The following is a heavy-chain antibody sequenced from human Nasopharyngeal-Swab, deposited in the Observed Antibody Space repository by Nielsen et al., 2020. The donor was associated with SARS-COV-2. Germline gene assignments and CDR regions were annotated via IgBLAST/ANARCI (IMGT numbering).Heavy chain of an antibody. CDR1: GFTFDDYA. CDR2: ISWNSGSI. Sequence: GGSLRLSCAASGFTFDDYAMHWVRQAPGKGLEWVSGISWNSGSIGYADSVKGRFTISRDNAKNSLYLQMNSLRAEDTALYYCAKLGYFDLRGRGTLVTVSS. J-gene: IGHJ2*01. CDR3: AKLGYFDL. V-gene: IGHV3-9*01.